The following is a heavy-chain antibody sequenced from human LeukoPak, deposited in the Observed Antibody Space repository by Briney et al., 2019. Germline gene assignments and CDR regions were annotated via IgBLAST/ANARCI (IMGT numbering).Heavy chain of an antibody. CDR3: ARGGYYYDSSGYMYNWFDP. V-gene: IGHV1-2*02. Sequence: ASVKVSCKASGYTFTSYDINWVRQAPGQGLEWMGWINPNSGGTNYAQKFQGRVTMTRDTSISTAYMELSRLRSDDTAVYYCARGGYYYDSSGYMYNWFDPWGQGTLVTVSS. CDR2: INPNSGGT. J-gene: IGHJ5*02. CDR1: GYTFTSYD. D-gene: IGHD3-22*01.